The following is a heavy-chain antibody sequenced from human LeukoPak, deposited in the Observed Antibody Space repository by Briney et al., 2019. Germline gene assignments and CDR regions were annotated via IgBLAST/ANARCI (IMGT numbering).Heavy chain of an antibody. Sequence: GESLQISCKASGYSFTTYWIGWVRQMPGKGLEWMGIIYPGDSDTRYSPSFQGQVTISADKSISTAYLQWSSLKASDTAMYYCARHRRPYGSGSYSDIWGQGTMVTVSS. V-gene: IGHV5-51*01. CDR2: IYPGDSDT. D-gene: IGHD3-10*01. J-gene: IGHJ3*02. CDR1: GYSFTTYW. CDR3: ARHRRPYGSGSYSDI.